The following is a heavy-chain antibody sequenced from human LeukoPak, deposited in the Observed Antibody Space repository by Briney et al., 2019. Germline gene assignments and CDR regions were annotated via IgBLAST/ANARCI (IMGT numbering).Heavy chain of an antibody. D-gene: IGHD6-13*01. CDR2: INSDGSST. V-gene: IGHV3-74*01. CDR1: GFTFSSYW. Sequence: QPGGSLRLSCAASGFTFSSYWMHWVRQAPGKGLVWVSRINSDGSSTSYADSVKGRFTISRDNAKNTLYLQMNSLRAEDTAVYYCARGVSLVWALDAFDIWGQGTMVTVSS. CDR3: ARGVSLVWALDAFDI. J-gene: IGHJ3*02.